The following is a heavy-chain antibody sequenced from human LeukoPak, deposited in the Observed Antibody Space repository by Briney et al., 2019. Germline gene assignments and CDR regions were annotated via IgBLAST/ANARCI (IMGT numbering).Heavy chain of an antibody. CDR3: AKFEYYDILTGYYPPQIDY. J-gene: IGHJ4*02. V-gene: IGHV3-23*01. CDR1: GFTFSSYA. D-gene: IGHD3-9*01. CDR2: ISGSGGST. Sequence: GGSLRLSCAASGFTFSSYAMSWARQAPGKGLEWVSAISGSGGSTYYADSVKGRFTISRDNSKNTLYLQMNSLRAEDTAVYYCAKFEYYDILTGYYPPQIDYWGQGTLVTVSS.